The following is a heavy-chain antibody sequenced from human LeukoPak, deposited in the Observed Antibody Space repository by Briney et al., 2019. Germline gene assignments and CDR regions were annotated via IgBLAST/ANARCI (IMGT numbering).Heavy chain of an antibody. CDR3: ANVAGHCSSTSCYNDY. V-gene: IGHV3-23*01. D-gene: IGHD2-2*02. Sequence: PGGSLRLSCAASGFTFSSYAMSWVRQAPGKGLEWVSAISGSGGSTYYADSVKGRFTISRDNSKNTLYLQMNSLRAEDTAVYYCANVAGHCSSTSCYNDYWGQGTLVTVSS. CDR1: GFTFSSYA. J-gene: IGHJ4*02. CDR2: ISGSGGST.